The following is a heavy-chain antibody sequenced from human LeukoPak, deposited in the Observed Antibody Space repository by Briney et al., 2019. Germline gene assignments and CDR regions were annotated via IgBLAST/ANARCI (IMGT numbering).Heavy chain of an antibody. D-gene: IGHD4-17*01. J-gene: IGHJ6*03. V-gene: IGHV3-48*02. CDR2: ISTSSSVI. CDR3: ARDPGSDYNNYHYYYMDV. Sequence: QSGGSLRLSCAASGFTLSSYNMNWVRQAPGKGLEWFSYISTSSSVIYYADSVKGRFTISRDNAKNSLYLQMNSLRDEDSAVYYCARDPGSDYNNYHYYYMDVWGRGTTVTVSS. CDR1: GFTLSSYN.